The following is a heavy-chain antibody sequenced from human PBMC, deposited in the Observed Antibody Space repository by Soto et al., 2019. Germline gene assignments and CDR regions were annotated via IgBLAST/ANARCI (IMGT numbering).Heavy chain of an antibody. CDR3: ARPILTGSPRYYYYYYGMDV. J-gene: IGHJ6*02. V-gene: IGHV4-34*01. CDR1: GGSFSGYY. D-gene: IGHD3-9*01. Sequence: SETLSLTCAVYGGSFSGYYWSWIRQPPGKGLEWIGEINHSGSTNYNPSLKRRVTISVDTSKNQFSLKLSSVTAADTAVYYCARPILTGSPRYYYYYYGMDVWGQGTTVTVSS. CDR2: INHSGST.